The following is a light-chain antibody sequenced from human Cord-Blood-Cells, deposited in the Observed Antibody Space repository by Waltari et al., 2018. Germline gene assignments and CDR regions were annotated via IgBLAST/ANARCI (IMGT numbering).Light chain of an antibody. V-gene: IGLV1-47*01. Sequence: QSVPTQPPSASGTPGQRLPISCSGRRSHIGSSYVYCYQHLPGTAPKLLIYRNNQRHAGVPDRFAGSKSGTSASLAMSGRRSEEEANYYCAAWDDSLSGGVFGGGTKLPVL. CDR2: RNN. CDR1: RSHIGSSY. CDR3: AAWDDSLSGGV. J-gene: IGLJ3*02.